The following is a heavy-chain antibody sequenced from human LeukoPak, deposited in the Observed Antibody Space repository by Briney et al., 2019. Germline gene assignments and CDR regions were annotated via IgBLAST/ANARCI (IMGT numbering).Heavy chain of an antibody. D-gene: IGHD4-17*01. V-gene: IGHV3-23*01. J-gene: IGHJ4*02. CDR3: TTGGVTTWIDY. CDR2: ISGSDETT. CDR1: GFTFSGSG. Sequence: GGSLRLSCAASGFTFSGSGMSWVRQAPGKGLEWVSSISGSDETTYYADSVKGRFTISRDNSKDTLYLQMNSLKTEDTAVYYCTTGGVTTWIDYWGQGTLVTVSS.